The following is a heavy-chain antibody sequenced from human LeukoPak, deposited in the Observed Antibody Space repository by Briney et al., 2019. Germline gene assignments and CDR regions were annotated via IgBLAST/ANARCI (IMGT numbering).Heavy chain of an antibody. CDR3: ARDYDYGRFDP. V-gene: IGHV4-39*07. CDR2: VSYSGST. Sequence: SETLSLTCTVSSGSISSNNYYWGWVRQPPGKGLEWIGSVSYSGSTNYNPSLKSRVTISVDTSKNQLSLKLNSVTAADTALYYCARDYDYGRFDPWGQGTLVTVSS. D-gene: IGHD4-17*01. J-gene: IGHJ5*02. CDR1: SGSISSNNYY.